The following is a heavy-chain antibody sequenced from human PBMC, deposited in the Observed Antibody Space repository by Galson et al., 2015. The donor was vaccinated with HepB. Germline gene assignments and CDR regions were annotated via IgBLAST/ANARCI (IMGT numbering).Heavy chain of an antibody. CDR1: GGTFSSYA. CDR2: IIPIFGTA. Sequence: SVKVSCKASGGTFSSYAISWVRQAPGQGLEWMGGIIPIFGTANYAQKFQGRVTITADESTSTAYMELSSLRSEDTAVYYCARGGSGSYSYYYGMDVWGQGTTVTVSS. J-gene: IGHJ6*02. D-gene: IGHD3-10*01. V-gene: IGHV1-69*13. CDR3: ARGGSGSYSYYYGMDV.